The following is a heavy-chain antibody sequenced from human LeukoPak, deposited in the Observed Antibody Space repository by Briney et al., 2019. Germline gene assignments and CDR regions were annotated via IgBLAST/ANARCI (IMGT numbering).Heavy chain of an antibody. V-gene: IGHV1-18*01. J-gene: IGHJ4*02. CDR1: GGTFSSYA. D-gene: IGHD3-9*01. Sequence: ASVKVSCKASGGTFSSYAISWVRQAPGQGLEWMGWISAYNGNTNYAQKLQGRVTMTTDTSTSTAYMELRSLRSDDTAVYYCARSYDILTGSIFADYWGQGTLVTVSS. CDR2: ISAYNGNT. CDR3: ARSYDILTGSIFADY.